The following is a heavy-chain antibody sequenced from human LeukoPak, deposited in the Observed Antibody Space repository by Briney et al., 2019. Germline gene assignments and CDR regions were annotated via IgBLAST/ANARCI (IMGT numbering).Heavy chain of an antibody. J-gene: IGHJ4*02. Sequence: GGSLRLSCAASGFTFSSYAMSWVRQAPGKGLEWVSAISGSGGSTYYADSVKGRFTISRDNSKNTLYLQMNSLRAEDTAVYYCAKDMDYYDRSGYYGFEYWGQGTLVTVSS. CDR2: ISGSGGST. D-gene: IGHD3-22*01. V-gene: IGHV3-23*01. CDR1: GFTFSSYA. CDR3: AKDMDYYDRSGYYGFEY.